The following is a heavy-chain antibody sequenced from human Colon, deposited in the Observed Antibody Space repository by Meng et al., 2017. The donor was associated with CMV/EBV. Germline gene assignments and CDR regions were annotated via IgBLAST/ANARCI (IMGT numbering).Heavy chain of an antibody. Sequence: QVQLVQSGVEVKKPGTSVNLSCKASGYTVTGYWMHWVRQAPGQGLEWMGRIKPSTGDTNYAQNFQGRVTVTRDTSISTVYMEVNSLTSDDTAVYYCTREGFDYWGQGALVTVSS. CDR1: GYTVTGYW. V-gene: IGHV1-2*06. CDR2: IKPSTGDT. J-gene: IGHJ4*02. CDR3: TREGFDY.